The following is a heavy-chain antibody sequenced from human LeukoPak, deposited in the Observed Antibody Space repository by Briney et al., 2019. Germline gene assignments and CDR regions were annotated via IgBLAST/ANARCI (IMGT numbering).Heavy chain of an antibody. CDR3: ARGKRTIFGLGISYYFDY. Sequence: ASVKVSCKASGYTFTSYDINWVRHATGQGLEWMGWMSPNSGNTGYAQKFQGRVTMTRNTSISTAYMELSSLRSEDTAVYYCARGKRTIFGLGISYYFDYWGQGTLVTVSS. D-gene: IGHD3/OR15-3a*01. CDR2: MSPNSGNT. J-gene: IGHJ4*02. V-gene: IGHV1-8*01. CDR1: GYTFTSYD.